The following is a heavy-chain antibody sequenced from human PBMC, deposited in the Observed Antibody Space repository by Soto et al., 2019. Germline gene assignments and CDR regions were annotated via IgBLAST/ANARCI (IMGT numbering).Heavy chain of an antibody. CDR1: GDSVSTSSAA. D-gene: IGHD3-3*01. CDR2: TYYRSKWYY. CDR3: ARDGGTADDFWDY. J-gene: IGHJ4*02. Sequence: SQALSLTCAISGDSVSTSSAAWNWIRQSQSRGLEWLGRTYYRSKWYYDYAVSVQSRIVINPDTSKNQFSLHLNSVTPEDTALYYCARDGGTADDFWDYWGQGTLVTVSS. V-gene: IGHV6-1*01.